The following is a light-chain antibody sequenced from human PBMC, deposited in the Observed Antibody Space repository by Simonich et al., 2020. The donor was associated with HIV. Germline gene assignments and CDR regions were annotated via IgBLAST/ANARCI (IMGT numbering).Light chain of an antibody. J-gene: IGLJ2*01. CDR1: STDVGSYNL. CDR3: CSSGIRNTV. V-gene: IGLV2-23*01. CDR2: EGS. Sequence: QSALTQPASVSGSPGQSITISCPGTSTDVGSYNLVSWYQQHPGKAPKLMIYEGSKRPSGVSDRFSGSKSGNTASLTISGLQAEDEADYYCCSSGIRNTVFGGGTKLTVL.